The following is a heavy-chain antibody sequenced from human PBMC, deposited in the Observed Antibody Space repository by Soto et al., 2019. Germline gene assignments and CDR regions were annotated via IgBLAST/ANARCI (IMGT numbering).Heavy chain of an antibody. CDR3: AKHRGFVAGPFDS. CDR1: GITFTNIA. Sequence: EVQLLESGGGLAQPGGSRKLSGALSGITFTNIALGWARKPPGKGLEWVSGISGNVGSTTHYADSVKGRFTISRDNSKNILFLQMNSLRAEDTAVYYCAKHRGFVAGPFDSWGQGTLVIVSS. V-gene: IGHV3-23*01. J-gene: IGHJ4*02. D-gene: IGHD6-19*01. CDR2: ISGNVGSTT.